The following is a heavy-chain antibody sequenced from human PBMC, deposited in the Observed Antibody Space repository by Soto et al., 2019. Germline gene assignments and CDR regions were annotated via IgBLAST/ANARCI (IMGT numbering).Heavy chain of an antibody. Sequence: GESLKISCKGSGYIFSNQWIGWVRQVPGKGLECMGIIYPGDSDTRYSPSFQGQVTISADKSISTAYLQWSSLKASDTAMYYCARRYGSAIDYRGQRTPVTVSS. CDR1: GYIFSNQW. D-gene: IGHD1-26*01. J-gene: IGHJ4*02. V-gene: IGHV5-51*01. CDR3: ARRYGSAIDY. CDR2: IYPGDSDT.